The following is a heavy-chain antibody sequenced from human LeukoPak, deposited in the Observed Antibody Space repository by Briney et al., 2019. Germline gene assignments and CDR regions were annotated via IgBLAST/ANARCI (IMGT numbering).Heavy chain of an antibody. Sequence: PGGSLRLSCAASGFTFSSYGMHWVRQAPGKGLEWVAVIWYDGSNKYYADSVKGRFTISRDNAKNSLYLQMNSLRAEDTALYHCARDLDSSGYFDYWGQGTLVTVSS. J-gene: IGHJ4*02. D-gene: IGHD3-22*01. CDR3: ARDLDSSGYFDY. CDR1: GFTFSSYG. V-gene: IGHV3-33*01. CDR2: IWYDGSNK.